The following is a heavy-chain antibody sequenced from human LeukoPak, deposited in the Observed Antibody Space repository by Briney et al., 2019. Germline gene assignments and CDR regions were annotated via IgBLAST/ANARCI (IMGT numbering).Heavy chain of an antibody. J-gene: IGHJ4*02. CDR3: ARDKYGGPGGFFDY. CDR2: IWYDGSNK. V-gene: IGHV3-33*01. Sequence: GRSLRLSCAASEFTFSSYGMHWVRQAPGKGLEWVAVIWYDGSNKYYADSVKGRFTISRDNSKNTLYLQMNSLRAEDTAVYYCARDKYGGPGGFFDYWGQGTLVTVSS. D-gene: IGHD4-23*01. CDR1: EFTFSSYG.